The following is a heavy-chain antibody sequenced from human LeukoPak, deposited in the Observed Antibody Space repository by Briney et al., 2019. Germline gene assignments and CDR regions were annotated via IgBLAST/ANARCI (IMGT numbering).Heavy chain of an antibody. CDR2: INHSGST. J-gene: IGHJ4*02. Sequence: AETLSLTCAVYGGSFSGYYWTWIRQPPGRGLEWIGEINHSGSTNYNPSLKSRVTISVDTSKSQFSLKLNSVTAADTAMYYCARGRDQYWCQGTLVTVSS. CDR1: GGSFSGYY. D-gene: IGHD2-21*01. V-gene: IGHV4-34*01. CDR3: ARGRDQY.